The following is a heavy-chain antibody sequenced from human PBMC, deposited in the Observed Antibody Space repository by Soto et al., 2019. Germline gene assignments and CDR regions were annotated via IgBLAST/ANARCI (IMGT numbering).Heavy chain of an antibody. CDR3: AKVLAHHSSGWDDVD. CDR1: GFSFDSYA. Sequence: VGSLRLSCASSGFSFDSYAMTCVRQAPGKGLEWVSAISGFGGDTYYADSVKGRFTVSRDNSKNTLYLQMNSLRAEDTAIYYCAKVLAHHSSGWDDVDWRQGILVPVPS. CDR2: ISGFGGDT. D-gene: IGHD6-19*01. V-gene: IGHV3-23*01. J-gene: IGHJ4*02.